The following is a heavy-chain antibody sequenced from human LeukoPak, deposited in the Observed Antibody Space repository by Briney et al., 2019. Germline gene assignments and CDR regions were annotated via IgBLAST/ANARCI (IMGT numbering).Heavy chain of an antibody. CDR2: ISTNGSRT. V-gene: IGHV3-64*04. D-gene: IGHD4-11*01. CDR3: ARGGYTVTTWSDY. J-gene: IGHJ4*02. CDR1: GFTLSNFA. Sequence: GGSLRLSCTASGFTLSNFAMHWVRQSPDKGLQYVSAISTNGSRTFYADSVKGRFSISRDNAKSSLYLQMNSLRAEDTAVYYCARGGYTVTTWSDYWGQGTLVTVSS.